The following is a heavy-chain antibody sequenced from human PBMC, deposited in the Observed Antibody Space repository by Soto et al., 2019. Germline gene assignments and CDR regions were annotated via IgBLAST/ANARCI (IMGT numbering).Heavy chain of an antibody. Sequence: WGSLRLSCAASGFTFNSYEMNWVCKAQGKGLEWVSYISSSGSTIYYADSVKGRFTISRDNAKNSLYLQMNSLRAEDTAVYYCARSSTIFGVVSGIDWFDPWGQGTLVTVSS. CDR1: GFTFNSYE. J-gene: IGHJ5*02. CDR3: ARSSTIFGVVSGIDWFDP. D-gene: IGHD3-3*01. V-gene: IGHV3-48*03. CDR2: ISSSGSTI.